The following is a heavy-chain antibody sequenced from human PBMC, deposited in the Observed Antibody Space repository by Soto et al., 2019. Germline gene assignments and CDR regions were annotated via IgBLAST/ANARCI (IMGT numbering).Heavy chain of an antibody. CDR3: VRDAHRGGDYDY. CDR2: IKPEGGEE. CDR1: GFTFSNYW. D-gene: IGHD3-16*01. Sequence: EVQLVESGGGLVQPGGSLRLSCSASGFTFSNYWMNWVRQAPGKGLEWVANIKPEGGEEYYVYSVKGVFTISRDNAKNSLYLQTNNLRDDDTALYYCVRDAHRGGDYDYWGQGALVTVSS. V-gene: IGHV3-7*01. J-gene: IGHJ4*02.